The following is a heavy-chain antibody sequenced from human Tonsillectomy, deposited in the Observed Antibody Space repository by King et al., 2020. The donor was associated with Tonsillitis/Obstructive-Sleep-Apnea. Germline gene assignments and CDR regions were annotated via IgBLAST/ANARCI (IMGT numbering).Heavy chain of an antibody. D-gene: IGHD2-15*01. CDR3: ARGEGAAIDY. CDR1: GFTFSTCG. CDR2: IWYDESNK. V-gene: IGHV3-33*01. Sequence: VQLVESGGDVVQPGRSLRLSCAASGFTFSTCGMHWVRQAPGKGLEWVAVIWYDESNKSYADSVKGRFTISRDNSKNTLYLQMNSLRDEDTAVYYCARGEGAAIDYWGQGTLVTVSS. J-gene: IGHJ4*02.